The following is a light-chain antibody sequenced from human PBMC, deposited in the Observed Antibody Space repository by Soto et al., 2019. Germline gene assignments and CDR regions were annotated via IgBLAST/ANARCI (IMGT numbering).Light chain of an antibody. Sequence: DIQLTQFPSTLSASVGDRVTITCRARQSISIWLAWYQQKPGKAPKLLIYDASILESGVLSRFSGSGAGTECTRTISSLESEDVAVYYCQQYNNLPRTFGQGTKVDIK. CDR3: QQYNNLPRT. J-gene: IGKJ1*01. CDR2: DAS. V-gene: IGKV1-5*01. CDR1: QSISIW.